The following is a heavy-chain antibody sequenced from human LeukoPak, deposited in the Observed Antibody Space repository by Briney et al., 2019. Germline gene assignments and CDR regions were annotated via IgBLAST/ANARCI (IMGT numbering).Heavy chain of an antibody. CDR2: IYNSGHT. Sequence: SETLSLTRTVSGGSISNYYWSWIRQPPVKGPEWICYIYNSGHTNYNPSLKSRVTISEATSKNQLSLKLSSVTAADTAVYYCARAAVTTSRYFQHWGQGTLVTVSS. J-gene: IGHJ1*01. CDR1: GGSISNYY. V-gene: IGHV4-59*01. CDR3: ARAAVTTSRYFQH. D-gene: IGHD4-17*01.